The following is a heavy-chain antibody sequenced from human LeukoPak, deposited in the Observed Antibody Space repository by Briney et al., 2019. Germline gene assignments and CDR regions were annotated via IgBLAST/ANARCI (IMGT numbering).Heavy chain of an antibody. CDR3: ASGLELGNY. CDR2: ISSSSSTI. Sequence: GGSLRLSCAASGFSFSRYTMNWVRQAPGKGLEWVSYISSSSSTIYYADSVKGRFTISRDNSKNTLYLQMNSLRAEDTAVYYCASGLELGNYWGQGTLVTVSS. CDR1: GFSFSRYT. V-gene: IGHV3-48*01. D-gene: IGHD1-7*01. J-gene: IGHJ4*02.